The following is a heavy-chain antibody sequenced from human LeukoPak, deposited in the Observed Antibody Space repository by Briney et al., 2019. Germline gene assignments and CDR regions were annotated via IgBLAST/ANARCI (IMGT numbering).Heavy chain of an antibody. CDR1: GFTFSSYN. J-gene: IGHJ4*02. V-gene: IGHV3-21*01. D-gene: IGHD1-1*01. CDR3: AKGSGVQVWSSLDY. Sequence: PGGSLRLSCAASGFTFSSYNVNWVRQAPGKGLEWVSSISSGGSYIYYADSVMGRFTISRDNAKNSLYLQMNTLRAEDTAVYYCAKGSGVQVWSSLDYWGQGALVTVFS. CDR2: ISSGGSYI.